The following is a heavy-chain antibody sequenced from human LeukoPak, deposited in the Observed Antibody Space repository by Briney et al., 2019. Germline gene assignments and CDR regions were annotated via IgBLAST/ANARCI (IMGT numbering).Heavy chain of an antibody. CDR1: VFTFSDYY. CDR3: ARAVGGLDI. D-gene: IGHD3-22*01. J-gene: IGHJ3*02. Sequence: GGALRLSCAASVFTFSDYYMSWIRQAPGKGLEWVSYISSSGSTIYYADSMKGRFTTSRDNAKNSLYLQINSLRAEDTAMYYCARAVGGLDIWGQGKMVTVSS. CDR2: ISSSGSTI. V-gene: IGHV3-11*01.